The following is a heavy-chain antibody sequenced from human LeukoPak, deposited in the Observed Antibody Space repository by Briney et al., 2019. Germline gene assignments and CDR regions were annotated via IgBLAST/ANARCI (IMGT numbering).Heavy chain of an antibody. CDR2: IYPGDSDT. CDR1: GYSFTSYW. CDR3: ASTITIFGVVLKDAFDI. V-gene: IGHV5-51*03. J-gene: IGHJ3*02. D-gene: IGHD3-3*01. Sequence: GEXLKLSCKGSGYSFTSYWIGWVGQMPGKGLEGMGVIYPGDSDTIYRPSFQGQVTISADNTNRTAYLQWSSLKVSDTAMYYCASTITIFGVVLKDAFDIWGQGTMVTVSS.